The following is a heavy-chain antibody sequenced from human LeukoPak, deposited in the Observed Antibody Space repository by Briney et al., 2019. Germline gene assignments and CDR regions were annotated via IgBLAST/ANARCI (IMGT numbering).Heavy chain of an antibody. CDR1: GGSVSSGSCY. D-gene: IGHD5-18*01. Sequence: SETLSLTCTVSGGSVSSGSCYWSWIRQPAGKGLEWIGRIYTSGSTNYNPSLKSRVTISVDTSKNQFSLKLSSVTAADTAVYYCARDGAAMDVDTFDIWGQGTMVTVSS. CDR3: ARDGAAMDVDTFDI. CDR2: IYTSGST. V-gene: IGHV4-61*02. J-gene: IGHJ3*02.